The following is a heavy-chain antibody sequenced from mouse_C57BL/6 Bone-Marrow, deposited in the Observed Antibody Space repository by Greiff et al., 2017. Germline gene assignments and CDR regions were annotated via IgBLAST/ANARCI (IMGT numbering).Heavy chain of an antibody. V-gene: IGHV1-39*01. CDR2: INPNYGTT. Sequence: EVQLVESGPELVKPGASVKISCKASGYSFTDYNMNWVKQSNGKSLEWIGVINPNYGTTSYNQKFKGKATLTADQSSSTAYMQLNSLTSEDSAVYYGARHGILRLDWYFDVWGTGTTVTVSS. CDR3: ARHGILRLDWYFDV. D-gene: IGHD2-4*01. J-gene: IGHJ1*03. CDR1: GYSFTDYN.